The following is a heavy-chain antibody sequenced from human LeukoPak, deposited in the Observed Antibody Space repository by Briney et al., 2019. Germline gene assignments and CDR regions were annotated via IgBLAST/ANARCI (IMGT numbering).Heavy chain of an antibody. D-gene: IGHD1-26*01. V-gene: IGHV6-1*01. Sequence: SQTLSLTCAISGDSVSSNSAAWNWIRQSPSRGLEWLGRTYYRSKWYNDYAVSVKSRITMSPDTSKNQVSLQLNSVTPEDTAVYYCARGGGGSYYHYYYYYYMDVWGKGTTVTVSS. CDR3: ARGGGGSYYHYYYYYYMDV. J-gene: IGHJ6*03. CDR2: TYYRSKWYN. CDR1: GDSVSSNSAA.